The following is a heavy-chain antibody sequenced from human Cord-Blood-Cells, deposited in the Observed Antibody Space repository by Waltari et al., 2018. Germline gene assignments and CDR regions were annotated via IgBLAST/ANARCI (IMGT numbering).Heavy chain of an antibody. Sequence: QLQLRESGPGLVKPSEPPALTCTLSGASISSSSDYWAWIRQPPGKGLEWIGRIYYSGSTYYNPSLKSRVTISVDTSKNQFSLKLSSVTAADTAVYYCARHREGQWLKNWGQGTLVTVSS. CDR2: IYYSGST. V-gene: IGHV4-39*01. CDR1: GASISSSSDY. CDR3: ARHREGQWLKN. J-gene: IGHJ4*02. D-gene: IGHD6-19*01.